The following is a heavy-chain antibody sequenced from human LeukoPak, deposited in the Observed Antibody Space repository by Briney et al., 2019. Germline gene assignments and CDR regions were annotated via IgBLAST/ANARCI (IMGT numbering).Heavy chain of an antibody. Sequence: SVKVSCKASGGTFRSYAISWVRQAPGQGLEWMGGIIPIFGSANYAQKFQDRVTITADESTTTAYMEVSSLRSEDTAVYYCALFDSEYSSGPPRDYWGQGTLVTVSS. D-gene: IGHD6-19*01. J-gene: IGHJ4*02. V-gene: IGHV1-69*13. CDR1: GGTFRSYA. CDR2: IIPIFGSA. CDR3: ALFDSEYSSGPPRDY.